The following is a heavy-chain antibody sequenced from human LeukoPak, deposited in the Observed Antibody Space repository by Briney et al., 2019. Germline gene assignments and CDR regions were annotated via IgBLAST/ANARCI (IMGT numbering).Heavy chain of an antibody. V-gene: IGHV3-48*03. CDR1: GFTFSSSE. Sequence: GGSLRLSCAVSGFTFSSSEMNWVRQAAGRGLEWVSYISSSSGSTIYYADSVKGRFTISRDNAKNSPYLQMNSLRAEDTALYYCARVLGFSYGSYYWGQGTLVTVSS. D-gene: IGHD5-18*01. CDR3: ARVLGFSYGSYY. J-gene: IGHJ4*02. CDR2: ISSSSGSTI.